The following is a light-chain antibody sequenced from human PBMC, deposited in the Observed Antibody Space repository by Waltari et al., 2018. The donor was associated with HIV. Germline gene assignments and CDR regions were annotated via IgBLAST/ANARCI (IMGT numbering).Light chain of an antibody. CDR1: SSNIGTNS. CDR2: NNN. Sequence: QSLLTQPPSASGTPGQRVTISCSGSSSNIGTNSVNWYHHLPGTAPKLLIYNNNQRPSGVPDRFSGSKSDTSASLAISGLQSEDEADYYCAAWDDSLRGWVFGRGTKLEVL. J-gene: IGLJ3*02. V-gene: IGLV1-44*01. CDR3: AAWDDSLRGWV.